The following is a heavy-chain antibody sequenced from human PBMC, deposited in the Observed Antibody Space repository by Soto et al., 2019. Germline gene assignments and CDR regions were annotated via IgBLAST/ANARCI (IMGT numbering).Heavy chain of an antibody. CDR3: ASPKNDSWSGYVYGMDI. D-gene: IGHD3-3*01. CDR2: IIPIFGTA. Sequence: QVQLVQSGAEVKKPGSSVKVSCKASGGTFSSYAISWVRQAPGQGLEWMGGIIPIFGTANDAQKFQGRVTITADESTSTAYMELSSLRSEDTAVYYCASPKNDSWSGYVYGMDIWGQGTTVTVSS. J-gene: IGHJ6*02. CDR1: GGTFSSYA. V-gene: IGHV1-69*01.